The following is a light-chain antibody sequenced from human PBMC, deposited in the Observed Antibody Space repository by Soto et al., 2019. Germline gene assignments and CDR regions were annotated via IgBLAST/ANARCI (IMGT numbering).Light chain of an antibody. CDR1: SSNIGAGYD. Sequence: QSVLTQPPSVSGAPGLRVTISCTGSSSNIGAGYDVHWYQQLPGTAPKLLIYGNSNRPSGVPDRFSGSKSGTSASLAITGLQADDEADYYCQSYDSSVTLRVFGTGTKVTVL. CDR2: GNS. CDR3: QSYDSSVTLRV. V-gene: IGLV1-40*01. J-gene: IGLJ1*01.